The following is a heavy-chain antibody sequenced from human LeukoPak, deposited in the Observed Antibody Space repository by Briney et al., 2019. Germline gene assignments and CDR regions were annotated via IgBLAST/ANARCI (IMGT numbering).Heavy chain of an antibody. V-gene: IGHV4-38-2*02. CDR1: GYSISSGYY. CDR2: IYHSGST. CDR3: ARTHDYGDYVFDY. Sequence: PSETLSLTCTVSGYSISSGYYWGWIRQPPGKGLEWIGSIYHSGSTNYNPSLKSRVTISVDTSKNQFSLKLSSVTAADTAVYYCARTHDYGDYVFDYWGQGTLVTVSS. D-gene: IGHD4-17*01. J-gene: IGHJ4*02.